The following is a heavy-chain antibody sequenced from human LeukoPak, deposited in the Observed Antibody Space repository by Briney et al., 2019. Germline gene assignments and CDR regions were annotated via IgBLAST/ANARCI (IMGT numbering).Heavy chain of an antibody. Sequence: SETLSLTCTVSGGSISSSSYYWGWIRQPPGKGLEWIGSIYYSGSTYYNPSLKSRVTISVDTSKNQFSLKLSSVTAADTAVYYCARGEYSSSWDPLGYWGQGTLVTVSS. J-gene: IGHJ4*02. CDR2: IYYSGST. D-gene: IGHD6-6*01. CDR3: ARGEYSSSWDPLGY. V-gene: IGHV4-39*07. CDR1: GGSISSSSYY.